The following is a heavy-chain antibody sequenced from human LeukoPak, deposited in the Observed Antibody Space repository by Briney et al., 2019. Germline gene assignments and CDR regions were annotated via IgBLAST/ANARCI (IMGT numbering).Heavy chain of an antibody. D-gene: IGHD2-15*01. J-gene: IGHJ3*02. Sequence: GESLKISCKGSGYSFTNYWIGWVRQMPGKGLEWMGIIYPGDSDTRYSPSFQGQVTISADKSISTAYLQWSSLKASDTAMYYCARRKYCSGGSCYSLAFDIWGQGTMVTVSS. V-gene: IGHV5-51*01. CDR2: IYPGDSDT. CDR1: GYSFTNYW. CDR3: ARRKYCSGGSCYSLAFDI.